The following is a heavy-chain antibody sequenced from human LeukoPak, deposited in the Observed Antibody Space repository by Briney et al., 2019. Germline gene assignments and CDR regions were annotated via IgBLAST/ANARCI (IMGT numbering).Heavy chain of an antibody. CDR3: ARDPKTGSPDYFDY. V-gene: IGHV3-30*04. D-gene: IGHD3-10*01. Sequence: GGSLRLSCATSGFTFSNYPMHWVRQAPGKGLERVAVIGYDGRFKFHSDSVKGRFTISRDDSKNTLYLQMNSLRPEDTALYYCARDPKTGSPDYFDYWGQGTLVTVST. CDR1: GFTFSNYP. J-gene: IGHJ4*02. CDR2: IGYDGRFK.